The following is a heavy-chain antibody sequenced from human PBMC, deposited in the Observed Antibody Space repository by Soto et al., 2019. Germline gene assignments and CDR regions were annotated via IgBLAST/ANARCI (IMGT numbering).Heavy chain of an antibody. CDR1: GGSISSSSYY. CDR2: IYYSGST. CDR3: ARQPPYGDYGPTGVDY. V-gene: IGHV4-39*01. D-gene: IGHD4-17*01. J-gene: IGHJ4*02. Sequence: KASETLSLTCTVSGGSISSSSYYWGWIRQPPGKRLEWIGSIYYSGSTYYNPSLKSRVTISVDTSKNQFSLKLSSVTAADTAVYYCARQPPYGDYGPTGVDYWGQGTLVTVSS.